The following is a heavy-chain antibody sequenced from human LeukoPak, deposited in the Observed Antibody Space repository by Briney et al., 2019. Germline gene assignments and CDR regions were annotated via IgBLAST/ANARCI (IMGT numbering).Heavy chain of an antibody. CDR1: GGSFSSYY. D-gene: IGHD2-2*01. J-gene: IGHJ6*02. V-gene: IGHV4-34*01. Sequence: SETLSLTCAVYGGSFSSYYWSWIRQPPGKGLEWIGEIDHRGSTNYNPSLSSRVNISVDPSNNQFSLRLTSVTAADTALYYCWRSGLTGMREYERADYYYYGMDLWGQGTAVTVFS. CDR2: IDHRGST. CDR3: WRSGLTGMREYERADYYYYGMDL.